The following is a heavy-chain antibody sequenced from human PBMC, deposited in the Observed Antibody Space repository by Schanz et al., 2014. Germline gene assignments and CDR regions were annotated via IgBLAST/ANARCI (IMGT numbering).Heavy chain of an antibody. D-gene: IGHD3-22*01. V-gene: IGHV1-2*02. CDR1: GYTFTGYY. J-gene: IGHJ4*02. CDR3: ARAGQDYSDSSGYATYYFGN. CDR2: INPNSGGT. Sequence: QVQLLQSGAEVKKPGASVKVSCKASGYTFTGYYMHWVRQAPGQGLEWMGRINPNSGGTNYAQKFQGRVTMTRDTSISTAYMELSNLRSEDTAVYYCARAGQDYSDSSGYATYYFGNWGQGTLVTVSS.